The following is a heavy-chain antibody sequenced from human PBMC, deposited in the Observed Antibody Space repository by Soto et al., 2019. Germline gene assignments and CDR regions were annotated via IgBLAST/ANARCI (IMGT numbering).Heavy chain of an antibody. CDR3: ARDGYGSGSYYIDY. D-gene: IGHD3-10*01. J-gene: IGHJ4*02. Sequence: QVQLVESGGGVVQPGRSLRLSCAASGFTFSSYGMHWVRQAPGKGLAWVAVIWYDGSNKYYADSVKGRFTISRDNSKNTVYLQMNSLRAEDTAVYYCARDGYGSGSYYIDYWGQGTLVTVSS. CDR1: GFTFSSYG. V-gene: IGHV3-33*01. CDR2: IWYDGSNK.